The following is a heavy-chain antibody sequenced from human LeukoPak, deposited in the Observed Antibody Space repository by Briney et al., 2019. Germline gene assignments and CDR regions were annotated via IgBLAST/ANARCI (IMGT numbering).Heavy chain of an antibody. CDR2: ISGSGGST. CDR3: AKTRGSGSQYYSDD. V-gene: IGHV3-23*01. Sequence: GGSLRLSCAASGFTFSSYAMSWVRQAPGKGLECVSAISGSGGSTYYADSVKGRFTISRDNSENTLYLQMNSLRAEDTAVYYCAKTRGSGSQYYSDDWGQGTLVTVSS. CDR1: GFTFSSYA. J-gene: IGHJ4*02. D-gene: IGHD3-10*01.